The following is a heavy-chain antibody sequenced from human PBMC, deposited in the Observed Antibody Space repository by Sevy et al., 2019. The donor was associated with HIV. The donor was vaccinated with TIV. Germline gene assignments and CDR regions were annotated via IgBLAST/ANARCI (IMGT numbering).Heavy chain of an antibody. CDR3: SREDDYFIMDV. Sequence: GGSLRLSCAASGFSFSSYAMHWVRQAPGKGLEWVAEISYDGSNKYYADSVKGRFTISRDNSKNTLYLQMNSLRAEDTAVYFCSREDDYFIMDVWGQGTTVTVSS. CDR2: ISYDGSNK. CDR1: GFSFSSYA. V-gene: IGHV3-30*04. J-gene: IGHJ6*02.